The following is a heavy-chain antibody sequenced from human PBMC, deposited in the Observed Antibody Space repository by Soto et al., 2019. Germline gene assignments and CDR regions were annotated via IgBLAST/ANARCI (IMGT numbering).Heavy chain of an antibody. Sequence: QVQLQESGPGLVKPSQTLSLTCTVSGGSISSGGYYWSWIRQHPGKGLEWIGYIYYSGSTYYNPFLKCRVTISVDTSNNKFSLKLSSVTAADTAVYYCARDPRGGSNWFDPWGQGTRVTVSS. D-gene: IGHD5-12*01. CDR1: GGSISSGGYY. CDR2: IYYSGST. J-gene: IGHJ5*02. V-gene: IGHV4-31*03. CDR3: ARDPRGGSNWFDP.